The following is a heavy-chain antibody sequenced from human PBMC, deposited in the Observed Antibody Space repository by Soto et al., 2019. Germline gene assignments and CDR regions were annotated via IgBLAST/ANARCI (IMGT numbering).Heavy chain of an antibody. Sequence: QVQLVESGGGVVQPGRSLSLSCAASGFTFRSYAMHWVRQAPGKGLEWVAGISYDGSNKYCADSVKGRFTISRDNSKNTLYLQKNSLRAEDTAVYYCARARLDTPALDYWGQGTLVTVSS. D-gene: IGHD2-2*01. V-gene: IGHV3-30-3*01. CDR2: ISYDGSNK. CDR1: GFTFRSYA. J-gene: IGHJ4*02. CDR3: ARARLDTPALDY.